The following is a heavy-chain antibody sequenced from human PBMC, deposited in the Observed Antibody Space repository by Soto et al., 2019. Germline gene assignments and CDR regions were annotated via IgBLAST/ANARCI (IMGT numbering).Heavy chain of an antibody. J-gene: IGHJ3*02. D-gene: IGHD2-2*01. CDR3: AREGYCSSTSCDSDFGAFDI. CDR2: IYYSGST. CDR1: GGSISSGDYY. V-gene: IGHV4-30-4*01. Sequence: QVQLQESGPGLVKPSQTLSLTCTVSGGSISSGDYYWSWIRQPPGKGLEWIGYIYYSGSTYYNPSLKSRVTISVDTSKNQFSLKLSSVTAADTAVYYCAREGYCSSTSCDSDFGAFDIWGQGTMVTVSS.